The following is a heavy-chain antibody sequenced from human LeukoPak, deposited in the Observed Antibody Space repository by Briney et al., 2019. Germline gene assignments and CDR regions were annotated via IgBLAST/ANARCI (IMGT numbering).Heavy chain of an antibody. CDR3: ARDGGYCSSTSCYTLHNWFDP. D-gene: IGHD2-2*02. Sequence: ASVKVSCKASGYTFTVYYMHWVRQAPGQGLEWMGWINPNSGGTNYAQKFQGRVTMTRDTSISTAYMELSRLRSDDTAVYYCARDGGYCSSTSCYTLHNWFDPWGQGTLVTVSS. CDR2: INPNSGGT. V-gene: IGHV1-2*02. J-gene: IGHJ5*02. CDR1: GYTFTVYY.